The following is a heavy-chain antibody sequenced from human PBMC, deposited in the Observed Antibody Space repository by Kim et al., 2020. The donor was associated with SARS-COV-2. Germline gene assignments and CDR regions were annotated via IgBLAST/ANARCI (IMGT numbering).Heavy chain of an antibody. CDR3: ARAGYYDSSGHYFEFPFDL. V-gene: IGHV3-66*01. J-gene: IGHJ4*01. Sequence: GGSLRLSCAPSGFSVRNTYLSWVRQAPGKGLEWVSLIFSDGRTFYADSVKGRFTVSKDNSKDTLYLQMNSLGAEDTAVYFCARAGYYDSSGHYFEFPFDLWGHGTLVPVSS. CDR1: GFSVRNTY. CDR2: IFSDGRT. D-gene: IGHD3-22*01.